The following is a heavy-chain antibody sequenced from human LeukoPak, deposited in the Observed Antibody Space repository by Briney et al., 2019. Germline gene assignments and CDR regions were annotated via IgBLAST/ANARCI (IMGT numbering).Heavy chain of an antibody. CDR3: AKSGSSWWGNYYYGMDV. V-gene: IGHV3-74*01. Sequence: GGSLRLSCEASGITFSSYWMHWVRQAPGKGLVWVSRINSDGSSTSYADSVKGRFTISRDNAKNTLYLQMNSLRAEDTAVYYCAKSGSSWWGNYYYGMDVWGQGTTVTVS. CDR2: INSDGSST. CDR1: GITFSSYW. D-gene: IGHD6-13*01. J-gene: IGHJ6*02.